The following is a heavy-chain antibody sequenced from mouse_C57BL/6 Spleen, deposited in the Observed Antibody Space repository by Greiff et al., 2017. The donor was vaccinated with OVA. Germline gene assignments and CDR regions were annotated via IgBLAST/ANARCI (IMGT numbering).Heavy chain of an antibody. D-gene: IGHD1-1*01. J-gene: IGHJ3*01. Sequence: QVQLQQPGAELVRPGSSVKLSCKASGYTFTSYWMDWVKQRPGQGLEWIGNIYPSDSETHYNQKFKDKATLTVDKSSSTAYMQLSSLTSEDSAFDYCARSGDYYGSSYGTYWGQGTLVTVSA. CDR2: IYPSDSET. CDR3: ARSGDYYGSSYGTY. CDR1: GYTFTSYW. V-gene: IGHV1-61*01.